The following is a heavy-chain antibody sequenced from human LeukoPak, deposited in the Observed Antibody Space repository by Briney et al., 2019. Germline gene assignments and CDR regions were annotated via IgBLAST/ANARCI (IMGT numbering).Heavy chain of an antibody. CDR2: IDPSSGGT. Sequence: ASVKVSCKASGYRFTGYYIHWVRQAPGQGLEWMGWIDPSSGGTNYAQKFQGRVTITRNTSISTAYMELSSLRSEDTAVYYCARALPGGYYETPHFDYWGQGTLATVSS. D-gene: IGHD3-3*01. CDR1: GYRFTGYY. J-gene: IGHJ4*02. V-gene: IGHV1-2*02. CDR3: ARALPGGYYETPHFDY.